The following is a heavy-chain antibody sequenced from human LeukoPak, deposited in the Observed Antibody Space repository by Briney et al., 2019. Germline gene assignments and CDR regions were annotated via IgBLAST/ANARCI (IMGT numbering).Heavy chain of an antibody. V-gene: IGHV3-11*01. J-gene: IGHJ3*02. CDR2: ISSSGSTI. CDR3: ARDQARPMIVVVTPAGDAFDI. CDR1: GFTFSDYY. D-gene: IGHD3-22*01. Sequence: PGGSLRLSCAASGFTFSDYYMSWIRQAPGKGLEWVSYISSSGSTIYYADSVKGRFTISRDNGKNSLYLQMNSLRAEDTAVYYCARDQARPMIVVVTPAGDAFDIWGQGTMVTVSS.